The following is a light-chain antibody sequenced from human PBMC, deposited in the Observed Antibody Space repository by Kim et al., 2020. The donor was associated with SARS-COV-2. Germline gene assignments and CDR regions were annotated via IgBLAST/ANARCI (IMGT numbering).Light chain of an antibody. CDR1: DLGDKY. V-gene: IGLV3-1*01. CDR2: QDK. Sequence: SYELTQPPSVSVSAGQTASITCSGDDLGDKYVAWYQQKPGQSPVLVIYQDKKRPPEIPERFSVSNSGNTATLTISGTQALDEADYFCQAWDSGLFFGGGTKVTVL. CDR3: QAWDSGLF. J-gene: IGLJ2*01.